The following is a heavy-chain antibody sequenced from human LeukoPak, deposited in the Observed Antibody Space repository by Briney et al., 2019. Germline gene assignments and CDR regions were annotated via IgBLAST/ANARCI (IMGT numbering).Heavy chain of an antibody. Sequence: SETLSLTCTVSGGSISSYYWSWIRQPPGKGLEWIGYIYYSGSTNYNPSLKSRDTISVDTSKNQFSLKLSSVTAADTAVYYCARGASGYCSSTSCLDFDYWGQGTLVTVSS. D-gene: IGHD2-2*01. CDR1: GGSISSYY. V-gene: IGHV4-59*01. J-gene: IGHJ4*02. CDR3: ARGASGYCSSTSCLDFDY. CDR2: IYYSGST.